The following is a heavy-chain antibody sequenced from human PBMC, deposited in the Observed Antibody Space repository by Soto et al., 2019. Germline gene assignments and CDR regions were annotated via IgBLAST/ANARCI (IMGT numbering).Heavy chain of an antibody. D-gene: IGHD1-1*01. V-gene: IGHV4-59*02. Sequence: QEQLQESGPGLVKPSETLSLTCTVSGGFVSHSYWAWIRQTPGKGLDWIGSISYSGLTTYNPSLRSRVTMSIDTSKNQFSLKVTSATAADTAVYYCARKSDQLRWGNWFDPWGQGTLVTVSS. CDR3: ARKSDQLRWGNWFDP. CDR1: GGFVSHSY. CDR2: ISYSGLT. J-gene: IGHJ5*02.